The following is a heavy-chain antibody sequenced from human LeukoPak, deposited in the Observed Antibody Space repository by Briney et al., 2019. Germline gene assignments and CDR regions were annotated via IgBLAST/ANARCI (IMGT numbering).Heavy chain of an antibody. CDR2: ITGSGSDT. CDR3: AKGTEGYCSGTICYPFDS. CDR1: GFTFSSYA. V-gene: IGHV3-23*01. J-gene: IGHJ4*02. D-gene: IGHD2-15*01. Sequence: GGSLRLSCEASGFTFSSYAMNWVRQAPGKGREGVSSITGSGSDTYFVDSVKGRFTISRDNSKNTLYLQLNSLRAEDTAVYYCAKGTEGYCSGTICYPFDSWGRGTLVTASS.